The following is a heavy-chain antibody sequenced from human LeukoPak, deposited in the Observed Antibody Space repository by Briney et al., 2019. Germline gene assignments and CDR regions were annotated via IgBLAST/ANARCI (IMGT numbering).Heavy chain of an antibody. D-gene: IGHD4-23*01. CDR3: ARDRLRVVRLPPSRDNWFDP. CDR1: GFTFSSYW. J-gene: IGHJ5*02. CDR2: IKQDGSEK. Sequence: GGSLRLSCAASGFTFSSYWMSWVRQAPGKGLEWVANIKQDGSEKNYVDSVKGRFTISRDNAKNSLYLQMNSLRAEDTAVYYCARDRLRVVRLPPSRDNWFDPWGQGTLVTVSS. V-gene: IGHV3-7*01.